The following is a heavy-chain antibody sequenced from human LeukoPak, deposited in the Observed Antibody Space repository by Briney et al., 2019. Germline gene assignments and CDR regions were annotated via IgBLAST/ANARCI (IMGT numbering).Heavy chain of an antibody. D-gene: IGHD2-2*01. CDR1: GFTFSSYW. CDR2: INTDGSST. J-gene: IGHJ4*02. V-gene: IGHV3-74*01. CDR3: ARELPEEDIVVVPAAATDY. Sequence: GGSLRLSCAASGFTFSSYWMHWVRQAPGKGLVWVSRINTDGSSTSYADSVKGRFTISRDNAKNTLYLQMNSLRAEDTAVYYCARELPEEDIVVVPAAATDYWGQGTLVTVSS.